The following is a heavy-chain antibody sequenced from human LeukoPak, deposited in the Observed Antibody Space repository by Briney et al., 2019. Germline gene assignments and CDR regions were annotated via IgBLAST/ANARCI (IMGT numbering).Heavy chain of an antibody. D-gene: IGHD6-13*01. CDR3: ARQSRVSGSWYIIDY. J-gene: IGHJ4*02. Sequence: GESLKISCKGSGYSFTSYWIGWVRRMPGKGLEWMGIIHPGDSETRYSPSFQGQVSISADKSITTAYLQWSSLKASDTAMYYCARQSRVSGSWYIIDYWGQGTLVTVSS. V-gene: IGHV5-51*01. CDR2: IHPGDSET. CDR1: GYSFTSYW.